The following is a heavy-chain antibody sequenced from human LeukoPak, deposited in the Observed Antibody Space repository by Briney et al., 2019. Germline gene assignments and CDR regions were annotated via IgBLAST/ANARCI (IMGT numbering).Heavy chain of an antibody. CDR2: IYYSGST. CDR1: GGSISSGGYY. V-gene: IGHV4-31*03. D-gene: IGHD3-22*01. Sequence: SQTLPLTCTVSGGSISSGGYYWSWIRQHPGKGLEWIAYIYYSGSTYYNPSLKSRVTISVDTSKNQFSLKLSSVTAADAAVYYCARAIYYYDSSGYYPPTYYYYGMDVWGQGTTVTVSS. J-gene: IGHJ6*02. CDR3: ARAIYYYDSSGYYPPTYYYYGMDV.